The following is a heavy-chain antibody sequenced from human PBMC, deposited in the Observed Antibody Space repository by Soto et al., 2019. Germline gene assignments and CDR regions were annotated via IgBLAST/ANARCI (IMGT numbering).Heavy chain of an antibody. V-gene: IGHV4-34*01. CDR3: ARSRDYAWFDP. CDR1: VGSFRGYY. D-gene: IGHD4-17*01. CDR2: INHRGST. Sequence: QEQLQQWGAGLLKPSATLSLTCAVYVGSFRGYYWSWFRQSPGKGLEWSGEINHRGSTKYNPSLKSRVTTSVDTSKNQCSLKLSSVTAADTDMYYCARSRDYAWFDPGGQGTLVIVS. J-gene: IGHJ5*02.